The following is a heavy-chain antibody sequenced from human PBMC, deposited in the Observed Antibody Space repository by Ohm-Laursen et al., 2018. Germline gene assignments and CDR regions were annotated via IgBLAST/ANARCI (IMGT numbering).Heavy chain of an antibody. CDR3: ARDVSSGWYFDY. CDR2: IYNGGST. Sequence: SLRLSCTASGFTVSSNDMSWVRQAPGKGLEWVSVIYNGGSTHYADSVKGRFTVSRDNSKNTLYLQMNSLRAEDTAVYYCARDVSSGWYFDYWGQGTLVTVSS. J-gene: IGHJ4*02. CDR1: GFTVSSND. D-gene: IGHD6-19*01. V-gene: IGHV3-53*01.